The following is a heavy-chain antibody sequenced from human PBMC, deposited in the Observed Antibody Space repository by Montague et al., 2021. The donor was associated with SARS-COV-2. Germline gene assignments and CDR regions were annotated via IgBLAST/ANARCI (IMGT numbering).Heavy chain of an antibody. V-gene: IGHV4-39*01. CDR1: GGSISSSNYY. CDR3: ATQEDPSGWIPGPFDF. J-gene: IGHJ4*02. CDR2: IYYRGST. Sequence: SETLSLTCTVSGGSISSSNYYWAWIRQPPGKGLEWIGSIYYRGSTYYNPSLKSRVFISVDTSKNQLSRTLTSVTAADTAVYYCATQEDPSGWIPGPFDFWGQGTLLSVSS. D-gene: IGHD6-19*01.